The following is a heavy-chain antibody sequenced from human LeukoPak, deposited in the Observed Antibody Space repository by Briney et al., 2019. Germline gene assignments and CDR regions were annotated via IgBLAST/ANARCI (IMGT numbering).Heavy chain of an antibody. Sequence: SETLSLTCTVSGGSISSYYWSWIRQPPGKGLEWIGHIYYSGRTNYNPSLKSRVTISIDTSNNQFSLKLSSVTVADTAVYYCARGPYYDFWSGYPYFDYWGQGTLVTVSS. CDR2: IYYSGRT. CDR1: GGSISSYY. J-gene: IGHJ4*02. D-gene: IGHD3-3*01. CDR3: ARGPYYDFWSGYPYFDY. V-gene: IGHV4-59*01.